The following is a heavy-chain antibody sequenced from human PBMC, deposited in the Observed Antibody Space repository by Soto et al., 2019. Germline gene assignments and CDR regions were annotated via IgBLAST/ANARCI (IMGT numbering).Heavy chain of an antibody. J-gene: IGHJ4*02. CDR3: ARGDGSGSFPFDY. CDR1: GGSFSGYY. V-gene: IGHV4-34*01. CDR2: INHSGST. Sequence: XGTLSLTCAVYGGSFSGYYWSWIRQPPGKGLEWIGEINHSGSTNYNPSLKSRVTISVDTSKNQFSLKLSSVTAADTAVYYCARGDGSGSFPFDYWGQGTLVTVSS. D-gene: IGHD3-10*01.